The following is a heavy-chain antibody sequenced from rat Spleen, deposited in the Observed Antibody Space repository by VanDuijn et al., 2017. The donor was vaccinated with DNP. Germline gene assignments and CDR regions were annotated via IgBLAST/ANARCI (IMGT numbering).Heavy chain of an antibody. CDR1: GFTFSDYN. V-gene: IGHV5-7*01. D-gene: IGHD1-8*01. Sequence: EVQLVESGGGLVQPGRSLKLSCAGSGFTFSDYNMAWVRQAPKKGLEWVATISDDGNSAYYGDSVKGRFTISTDNAKNTLYLQMDSLRSEDTATYYCTTDNYSAPFDYWGQGVMVTVSS. CDR3: TTDNYSAPFDY. J-gene: IGHJ2*01. CDR2: ISDDGNSA.